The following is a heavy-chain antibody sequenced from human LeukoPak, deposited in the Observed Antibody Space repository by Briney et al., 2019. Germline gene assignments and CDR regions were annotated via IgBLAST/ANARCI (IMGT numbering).Heavy chain of an antibody. CDR3: ARDRHSSSWRYRATGVDY. Sequence: SPTLSLTCAISGDSVPSNSGAWTWIRQSPSRGLEWLGRTYYRSKWYNDYAVSVKSRITINPDTSKNQFSLQLNSVTPEDTAVYYCARDRHSSSWRYRATGVDYWGQGTLVTVSS. CDR1: GDSVPSNSGA. D-gene: IGHD6-13*01. V-gene: IGHV6-1*01. J-gene: IGHJ4*02. CDR2: TYYRSKWYN.